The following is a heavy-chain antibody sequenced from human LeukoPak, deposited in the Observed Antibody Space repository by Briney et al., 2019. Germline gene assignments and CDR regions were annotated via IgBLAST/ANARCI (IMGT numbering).Heavy chain of an antibody. D-gene: IGHD3-22*01. J-gene: IGHJ4*02. V-gene: IGHV3-43*02. CDR2: ISGDGGST. CDR3: AKDKDYDSSGSFDY. Sequence: GGSLRLSCAASGFTFDDYAMHWVRQDPGKGLEWVSLISGDGGSTYYADSVKGRFTISRDNSKNSLYLQMNSLRTEDTALYYCAKDKDYDSSGSFDYWGQGTLVTVSS. CDR1: GFTFDDYA.